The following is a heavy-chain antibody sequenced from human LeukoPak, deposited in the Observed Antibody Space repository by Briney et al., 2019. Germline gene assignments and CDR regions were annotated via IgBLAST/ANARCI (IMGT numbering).Heavy chain of an antibody. V-gene: IGHV4-38-2*02. Sequence: KPSETLSLTCTVSGGSISSYYWGWIRQPPGKGLEWIGTIYHSGTTYYNPSLKSRLTISLDTSKNQFSLKLSSVTAADTAVYYCARGNGYYGEDFAYWGQGTLVTVSS. J-gene: IGHJ4*02. CDR2: IYHSGTT. CDR1: GGSISSYY. D-gene: IGHD3-22*01. CDR3: ARGNGYYGEDFAY.